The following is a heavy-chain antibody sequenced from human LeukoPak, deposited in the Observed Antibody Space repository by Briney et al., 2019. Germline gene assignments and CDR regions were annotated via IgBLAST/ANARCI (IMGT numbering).Heavy chain of an antibody. Sequence: PSETLSLTCTVSGDSISSHYWSWIRQPPGKPLEGIGYIYYSGSTNYNPSLKSRVTISLDTSKNQFSLKLSSVTAADTAVYYCAREGTDQYYYYYMDVWGKGTTVTVSS. CDR2: IYYSGST. J-gene: IGHJ6*03. CDR3: AREGTDQYYYYYMDV. V-gene: IGHV4-59*11. D-gene: IGHD3-10*01. CDR1: GDSISSHY.